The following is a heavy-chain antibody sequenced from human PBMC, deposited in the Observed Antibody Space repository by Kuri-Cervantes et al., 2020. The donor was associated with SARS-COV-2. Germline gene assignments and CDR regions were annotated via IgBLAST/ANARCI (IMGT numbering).Heavy chain of an antibody. D-gene: IGHD5-18*01. Sequence: GESLKISCAASGFTFSSYWMSWVRQAPGKGLEWVANIKQDGSEKYYVGSVKGRFTISRDNANNSLYLQMNSLRAEDTAVYYCARGGADKPMAHDYWGQGTLVTVSS. V-gene: IGHV3-7*01. CDR1: GFTFSSYW. CDR2: IKQDGSEK. J-gene: IGHJ4*02. CDR3: ARGGADKPMAHDY.